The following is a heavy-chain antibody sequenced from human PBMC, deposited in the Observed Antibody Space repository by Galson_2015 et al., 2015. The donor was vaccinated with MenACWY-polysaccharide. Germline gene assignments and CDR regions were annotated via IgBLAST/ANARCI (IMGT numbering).Heavy chain of an antibody. D-gene: IGHD1-1*01. CDR1: GFTFRNYG. CDR3: AAWRRTYYFDY. J-gene: IGHJ4*02. Sequence: SLRLSCAASGFTFRNYGMYWVRQAPGKGLERVTVISYDGSDKYYADSVRGRFTISRDNSKNTLYLQMNSLRAEDTAVYYCAAWRRTYYFDYWGQGTLVTVSS. CDR2: ISYDGSDK. V-gene: IGHV3-30*03.